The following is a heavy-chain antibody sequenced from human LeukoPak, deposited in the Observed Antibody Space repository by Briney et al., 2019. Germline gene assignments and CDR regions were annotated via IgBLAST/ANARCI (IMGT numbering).Heavy chain of an antibody. J-gene: IGHJ4*02. D-gene: IGHD2-15*01. CDR1: GFSFSTYA. CDR3: AKGGGGSCDSAVAY. V-gene: IGHV3-23*01. CDR2: VSDSGGST. Sequence: GGSLRLSCAASGFSFSTYAMSWVRQAPGKGLEWVSSVSDSGGSTYYADSVKGRFTISRDNSRNTLYLQMNSLRAEDTAVYYCAKGGGGSCDSAVAYWGQGTLVTVSS.